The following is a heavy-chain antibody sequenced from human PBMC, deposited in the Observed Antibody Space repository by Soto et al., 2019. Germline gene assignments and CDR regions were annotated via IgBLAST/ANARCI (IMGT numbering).Heavy chain of an antibody. J-gene: IGHJ6*02. CDR2: IYYSGGT. D-gene: IGHD1-7*01. V-gene: IGHV4-31*03. CDR3: AREPYNWNYFHYYYYGMDV. CDR1: GGSISSGGYY. Sequence: TSETLSLTCTVSGGSISSGGYYWSWIRQHPGKGLEWIGYIYYSGGTYYNPSLKSRVTISVDTSKNQFSLKLSSVTAADTAVYYCAREPYNWNYFHYYYYGMDVWGQGTTVTVSS.